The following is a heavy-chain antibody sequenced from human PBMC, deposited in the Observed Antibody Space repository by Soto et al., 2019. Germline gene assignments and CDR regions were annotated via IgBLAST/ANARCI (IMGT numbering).Heavy chain of an antibody. J-gene: IGHJ6*02. Sequence: GGSLRLSCAASGFTFSSYSMNWVRQAPGKGLEWVSSISSSSSYIYYADSVKGRFTISRDNAKNTLYLQMSSLRAEDTAVYYCVKSSRRDITASRGMDVWGQGTTVTVSS. CDR3: VKSSRRDITASRGMDV. CDR2: ISSSSSYI. CDR1: GFTFSSYS. V-gene: IGHV3-21*01. D-gene: IGHD3-3*01.